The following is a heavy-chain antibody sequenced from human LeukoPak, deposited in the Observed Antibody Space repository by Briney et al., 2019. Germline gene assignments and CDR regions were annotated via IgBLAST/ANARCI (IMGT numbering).Heavy chain of an antibody. Sequence: TLSLTCTVSGGSISSGSYYWSWIRQPAGKGLEWIGRIYTSGSTNYNPSLKSRVTISVDTSKNQFSLKLSSVTAADTAVYYCARDRYCSSTSCHRGVRYFDLWGRGTLVTVSS. J-gene: IGHJ2*01. D-gene: IGHD2-2*01. CDR1: GGSISSGSYY. CDR3: ARDRYCSSTSCHRGVRYFDL. V-gene: IGHV4-61*02. CDR2: IYTSGST.